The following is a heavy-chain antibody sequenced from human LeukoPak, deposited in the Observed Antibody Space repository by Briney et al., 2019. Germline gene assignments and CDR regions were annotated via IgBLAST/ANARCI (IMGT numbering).Heavy chain of an antibody. V-gene: IGHV4-61*01. CDR1: GGSVSSGSYY. CDR3: ARGWGDCSSSSCSLRY. D-gene: IGHD2-15*01. Sequence: PSETLSLTCTVSGGSVSSGSYYWSWIRQPPGKGLEWIGYIYYSGSTNYNPSLKSRVTISVDKSKNQFSLKLSSVTAADTAVYYCARGWGDCSSSSCSLRYWGQGTLVTVSS. J-gene: IGHJ4*02. CDR2: IYYSGST.